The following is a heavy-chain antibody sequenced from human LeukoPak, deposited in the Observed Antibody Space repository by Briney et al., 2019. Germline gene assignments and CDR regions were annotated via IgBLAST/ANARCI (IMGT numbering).Heavy chain of an antibody. CDR2: IYYSGST. CDR1: GGSISSGDYY. V-gene: IGHV4-30-4*08. D-gene: IGHD3-10*01. Sequence: SETLSLTCTVSGGSISSGDYYWSWIRQPPGKGLEWIGYIYYSGSTYYNPSLKSRVTISVDTSKNQFSLKLSSVTAADTAVYYCARGSLTYYMVRGVIIKKPATPFDYWGQGTLVTVSS. CDR3: ARGSLTYYMVRGVIIKKPATPFDY. J-gene: IGHJ4*02.